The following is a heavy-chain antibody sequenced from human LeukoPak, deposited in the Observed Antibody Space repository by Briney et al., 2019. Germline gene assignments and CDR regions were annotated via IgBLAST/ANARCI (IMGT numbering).Heavy chain of an antibody. D-gene: IGHD6-19*01. V-gene: IGHV3-53*04. CDR2: IYSAGSS. CDR1: GFTISNNY. J-gene: IGHJ4*02. CDR3: ARHSSGWSIDY. Sequence: PGGSLRLSCAASGFTISNNYMSWVSQAPGNGLEWVSVIYSAGSSYYADSVKGRFTISRHNLKSTLYIQMNSLRTEDTAVYYCARHSSGWSIDYWGQGTLVTVSS.